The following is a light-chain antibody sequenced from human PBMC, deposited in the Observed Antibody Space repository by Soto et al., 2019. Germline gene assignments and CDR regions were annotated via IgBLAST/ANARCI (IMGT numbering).Light chain of an antibody. CDR1: RSVFSS. J-gene: IGKJ1*01. Sequence: EIVLTQSPATLSLSPGERAPLSCRASRSVFSSLAWFQQKPGQAPRLLIYGASTRATGIPVRFTGSGSGTEFTLIISSLQSEVLAVYYCQQYTDWPTTFGQGTKVDIK. CDR3: QQYTDWPTT. CDR2: GAS. V-gene: IGKV3-15*01.